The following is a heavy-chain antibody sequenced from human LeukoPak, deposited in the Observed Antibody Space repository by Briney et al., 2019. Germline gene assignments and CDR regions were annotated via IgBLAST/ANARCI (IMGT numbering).Heavy chain of an antibody. CDR3: AGDYDSSGYYGY. CDR1: GGSISSGDYY. D-gene: IGHD3-22*01. CDR2: IYYSGST. Sequence: SQTLSLTCTVSGGSISSGDYYWSWIRQPPGKGLEWIGYIYYSGSTYYNPSLKSRVTISVDTSKNQFSLKLSSVTAADTAVYYRAGDYDSSGYYGYWGQGTLVTVSS. J-gene: IGHJ4*02. V-gene: IGHV4-30-4*01.